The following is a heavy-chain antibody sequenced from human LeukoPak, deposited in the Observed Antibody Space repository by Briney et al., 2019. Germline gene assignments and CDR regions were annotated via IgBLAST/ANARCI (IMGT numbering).Heavy chain of an antibody. CDR3: VKVIGSSAYQLRGTLDY. D-gene: IGHD2-2*01. V-gene: IGHV3-64D*06. CDR1: GFTFSSYA. CDR2: ISSNGGST. J-gene: IGHJ4*02. Sequence: GGSLRLSCSASGFTFSSYAMHWVRQAPGKGLDYVSAISSNGGSTYYADSVKGRFTISRDNSRNTLYLQMSSLRAEGTAVYYCVKVIGSSAYQLRGTLDYWGQGTLVTVSS.